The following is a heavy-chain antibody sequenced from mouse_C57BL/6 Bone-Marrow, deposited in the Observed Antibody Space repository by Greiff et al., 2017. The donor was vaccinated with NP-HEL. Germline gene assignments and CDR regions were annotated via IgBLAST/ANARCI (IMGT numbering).Heavy chain of an antibody. CDR3: ARWSITTVVATQGDY. J-gene: IGHJ4*01. CDR2: ILPGSGST. V-gene: IGHV1-9*01. CDR1: GYTFTGYW. Sequence: LVESGAELMKPGASVKLSCKATGYTFTGYWIEWVKQRPGHGLEWIGEILPGSGSTNYNEKFKGKATFTADTTSHTAYMQLSSLTTEDSAIYYWARWSITTVVATQGDYWGQGTSVTVSS. D-gene: IGHD1-1*01.